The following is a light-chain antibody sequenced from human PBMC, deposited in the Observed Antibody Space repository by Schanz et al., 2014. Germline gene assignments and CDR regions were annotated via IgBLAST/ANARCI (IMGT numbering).Light chain of an antibody. J-gene: IGKJ1*01. CDR3: MQARQDPRT. CDR2: KIS. V-gene: IGKV2-30*01. CDR1: QSLENSDGNTY. Sequence: DVVMTQSPLSLPVPLGQPASISCRSSQSLENSDGNTYLNWFQQRPGQSPRRLIYKISNRDSGVPDRFSGSGSGTDFTLKISRVEAEDVGVYYCMQARQDPRTFGQGTKVEIK.